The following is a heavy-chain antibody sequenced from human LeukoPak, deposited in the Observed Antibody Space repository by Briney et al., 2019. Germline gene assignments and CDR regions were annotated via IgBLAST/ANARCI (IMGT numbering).Heavy chain of an antibody. CDR1: GGSISSGGYY. CDR2: IYYSGST. D-gene: IGHD6-19*01. J-gene: IGHJ4*02. Sequence: SQTLSLTCTVSGGSISSGGYYWSWIRQHPGKGLEWIGYIYYSGSTYYNPSLKSRVTISVDTSKNQFSLKLSSVTAADTAVYYCARGSIAVAGKDYWGQGTLVTVSS. V-gene: IGHV4-31*03. CDR3: ARGSIAVAGKDY.